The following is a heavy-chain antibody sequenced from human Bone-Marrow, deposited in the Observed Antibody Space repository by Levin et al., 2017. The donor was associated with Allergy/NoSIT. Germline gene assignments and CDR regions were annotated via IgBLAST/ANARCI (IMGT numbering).Heavy chain of an antibody. Sequence: SETLSLTCTVSGGSISSGDYYWSWIRQPPGKGLEWIGYIYYSGSTYYNPSLKSRVTISVDTSKNQFSLKLSSVTAADTAVYYCARGGYYDSSGYYAFDAFDIWGQGTMVTVSS. CDR2: IYYSGST. CDR3: ARGGYYDSSGYYAFDAFDI. V-gene: IGHV4-30-4*01. CDR1: GGSISSGDYY. J-gene: IGHJ3*02. D-gene: IGHD3-22*01.